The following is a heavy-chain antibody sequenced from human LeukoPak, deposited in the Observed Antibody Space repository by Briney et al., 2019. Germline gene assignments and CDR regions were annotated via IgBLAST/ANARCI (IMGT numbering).Heavy chain of an antibody. CDR2: INHSGST. D-gene: IGHD3-10*01. CDR1: GGSFSGYY. Sequence: SETLSLTCAVYGGSFSGYYWSWVRQPPEKGLEWIGEINHSGSTNYNPSLKSRVTISVDTSKNQFSLKLSSVTAADTAVYYCARHRKTITMVRGRPYNWFDPWGQGTLVTVSS. J-gene: IGHJ5*02. CDR3: ARHRKTITMVRGRPYNWFDP. V-gene: IGHV4-34*01.